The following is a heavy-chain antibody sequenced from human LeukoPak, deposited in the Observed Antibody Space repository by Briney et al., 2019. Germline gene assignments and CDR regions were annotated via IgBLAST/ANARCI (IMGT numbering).Heavy chain of an antibody. V-gene: IGHV4-59*12. CDR1: GGSISSYY. Sequence: SETLSLTCTVSGGSISSYYWSWIRQPPGKGLEWIGYIYYSGSTNYNPSLKSRVTISVDTSKNQFSLKLSSVTAADTAVYYCARGCRGYSNGSNWFDPWGQGTLATVSS. J-gene: IGHJ5*02. CDR3: ARGCRGYSNGSNWFDP. D-gene: IGHD5-18*01. CDR2: IYYSGST.